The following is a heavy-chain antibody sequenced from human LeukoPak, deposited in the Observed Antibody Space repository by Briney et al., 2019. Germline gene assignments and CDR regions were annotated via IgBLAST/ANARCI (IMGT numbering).Heavy chain of an antibody. CDR2: ISSSGDNS. CDR3: VSDRSSGLYHYDSSGFLF. CDR1: AFKFSDYY. J-gene: IGHJ4*01. V-gene: IGHV3-11*04. Sequence: GGSLRLSCAASAFKFSDYYMNWIRQAPGKGLEWVSSISSSGDNSYYTDSVKGRFSISRDNAKNSLFLQMHGLRAEDTAVYFCVSDRSSGLYHYDSSGFLFWGRGTLVTVSS. D-gene: IGHD3-22*01.